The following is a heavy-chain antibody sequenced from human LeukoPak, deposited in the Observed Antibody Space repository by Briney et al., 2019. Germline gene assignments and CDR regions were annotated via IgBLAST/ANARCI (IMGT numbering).Heavy chain of an antibody. V-gene: IGHV4-34*01. CDR3: ARGSVRFDY. CDR1: GGSFNTYY. CDR2: INHSGGT. Sequence: SETLSLTCGVVSGGSFNTYYWSWIPQPPGKGLEWIGEINHSGGTNYNPSLKSRVTISVDTSKNQFSLKLSSVTAADTALYYCARGSVRFDYWGQGTLVTVSS. J-gene: IGHJ4*02.